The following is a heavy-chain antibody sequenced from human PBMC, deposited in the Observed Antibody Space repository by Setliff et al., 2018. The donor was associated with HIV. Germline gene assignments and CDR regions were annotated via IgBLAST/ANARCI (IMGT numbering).Heavy chain of an antibody. D-gene: IGHD2-15*01. CDR1: GSSISSAYY. Sequence: SETLSLTCAVSGSSISSAYYWGWIRQPPGKGLEWIGTIYHTGDTYYNPSLKSRVAMSVDTSKNQFSLKLSSVTAADTAVYYCARGEILQWSDYWGQGTLVTVSS. CDR3: ARGEILQWSDY. V-gene: IGHV4-38-2*01. CDR2: IYHTGDT. J-gene: IGHJ4*02.